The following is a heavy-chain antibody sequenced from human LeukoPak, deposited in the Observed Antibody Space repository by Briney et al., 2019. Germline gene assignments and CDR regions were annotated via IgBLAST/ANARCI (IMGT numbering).Heavy chain of an antibody. J-gene: IGHJ4*02. CDR3: ARVTRTVWGYYLDY. CDR2: ISSSGSTM. V-gene: IGHV3-48*04. Sequence: GGSLRLSCAASGFTFSSYSMNWVRQAPGKGLEWVSYISSSGSTMYYADSVKGRFTISRDNAKNSLSLQMNSLRAEDTAVYYCARVTRTVWGYYLDYWGQGTLVTVSS. D-gene: IGHD3/OR15-3a*01. CDR1: GFTFSSYS.